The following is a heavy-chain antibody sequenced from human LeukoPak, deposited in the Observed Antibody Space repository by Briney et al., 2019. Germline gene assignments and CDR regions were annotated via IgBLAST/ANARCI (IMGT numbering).Heavy chain of an antibody. Sequence: GGSLRLSCAASGFTFSTYAMRWVRQAPGKGLEWVAAISSDGKHKHFADSVRGPFTIARDNSKNTLFLQMNSLRPDDTAVYYCARDRLPPPRVYCFDPWGQGSLVTVSS. CDR1: GFTFSTYA. D-gene: IGHD5-12*01. CDR3: ARDRLPPPRVYCFDP. V-gene: IGHV3-30*04. J-gene: IGHJ5*02. CDR2: ISSDGKHK.